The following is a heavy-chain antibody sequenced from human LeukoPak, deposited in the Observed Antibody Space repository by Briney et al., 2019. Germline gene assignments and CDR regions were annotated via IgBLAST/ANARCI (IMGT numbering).Heavy chain of an antibody. J-gene: IGHJ4*02. V-gene: IGHV4-34*01. CDR3: ATTSGH. CDR2: INQSRIT. Sequence: SETLSLTCAVYGAPFSGYWWYWIRQPPGKGLEWIGEINQSRITNYNPSLKSRVSISVDTSENQFSLKLSSVTAADTAVYYCATTSGHWGQGTLVTVSS. CDR1: GAPFSGYW.